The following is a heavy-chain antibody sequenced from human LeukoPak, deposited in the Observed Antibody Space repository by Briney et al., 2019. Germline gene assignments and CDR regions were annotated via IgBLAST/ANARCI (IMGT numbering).Heavy chain of an antibody. D-gene: IGHD2-2*03. V-gene: IGHV3-21*01. Sequence: GGSLRLSCAASGFTFSSYSMNWVRQAPGKGLEWVSSISSSSSYIYYADSVKGGFTTSRDTTKNSLYLHMNSLRAEDTAVYYCASNSGYCSSTSCSGQFDPWGQGTLVTVSS. J-gene: IGHJ5*02. CDR1: GFTFSSYS. CDR2: ISSSSSYI. CDR3: ASNSGYCSSTSCSGQFDP.